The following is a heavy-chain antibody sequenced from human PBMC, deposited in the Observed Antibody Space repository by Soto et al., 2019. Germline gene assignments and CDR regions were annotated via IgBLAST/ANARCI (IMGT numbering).Heavy chain of an antibody. D-gene: IGHD6-19*01. Sequence: GASVKVSCKASGYTFTSYYMHWVRQAPGQGLEWMGIINPSGGSTSYAQKFQGRVTMTRDTSTSTVYMELSSLRSEDTAVYYCARVSSSIAVAGTWFDPWGQGTLVTVSS. V-gene: IGHV1-46*03. CDR3: ARVSSSIAVAGTWFDP. CDR2: INPSGGST. CDR1: GYTFTSYY. J-gene: IGHJ5*02.